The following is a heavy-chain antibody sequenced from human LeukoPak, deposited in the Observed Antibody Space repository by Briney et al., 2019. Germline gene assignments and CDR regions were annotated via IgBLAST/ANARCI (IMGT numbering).Heavy chain of an antibody. CDR3: ARGRGMATISDWFDP. J-gene: IGHJ5*02. Sequence: PQTLSLTCTVSVGPISSSSYYWGWIRQPPGKGLEWIGSIYYSGTTYYNPSLKSRVTISVDTSKNQFSLKLSSVTAADTAVYYCARGRGMATISDWFDPWGQGTLVTVSS. CDR1: VGPISSSSYY. CDR2: IYYSGTT. D-gene: IGHD5-24*01. V-gene: IGHV4-39*07.